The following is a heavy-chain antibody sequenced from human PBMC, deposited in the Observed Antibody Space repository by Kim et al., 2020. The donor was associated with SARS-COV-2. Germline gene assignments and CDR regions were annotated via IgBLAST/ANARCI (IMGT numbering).Heavy chain of an antibody. Sequence: TDYAAPVKGSFTISRDDSKNTLYLQMNSLKTEDTAVYYCTAGPLLGVATIWGEGTLVTVSS. CDR3: TAGPLLGVATI. V-gene: IGHV3-15*01. D-gene: IGHD5-12*01. J-gene: IGHJ4*02. CDR2: T.